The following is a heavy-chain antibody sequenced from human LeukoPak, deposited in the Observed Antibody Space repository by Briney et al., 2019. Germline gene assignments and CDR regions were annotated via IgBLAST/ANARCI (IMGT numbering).Heavy chain of an antibody. CDR2: IYTSGST. J-gene: IGHJ5*02. V-gene: IGHV4-61*02. CDR3: AREDYSYPTSGPFDP. D-gene: IGHD4-11*01. Sequence: SQTLSLTCTVSGGSISSGSYYWSWIRQPAGKGLEWIGRIYTSGSTNYNPSLKSRVTISVGTSKNQFSLKLSSVTAADTAVYYCAREDYSYPTSGPFDPWGQGTLVTVSS. CDR1: GGSISSGSYY.